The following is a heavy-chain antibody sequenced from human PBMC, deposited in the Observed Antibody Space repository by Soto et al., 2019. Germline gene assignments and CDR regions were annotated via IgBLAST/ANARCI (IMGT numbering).Heavy chain of an antibody. CDR2: ISWNSGSI. CDR1: GFTCDDYA. Sequence: ALRGSCAASGFTCDDYAMHWVRQAPGKGLEWVSGISWNSGSIGYADSVKGRFTISRDNAKNSLYLQMNSLRAEDTALYYCAKDISRFLGRGDYWVDAFDIWGQGTMVTVSS. CDR3: AKDISRFLGRGDYWVDAFDI. J-gene: IGHJ3*02. V-gene: IGHV3-9*01. D-gene: IGHD2-8*02.